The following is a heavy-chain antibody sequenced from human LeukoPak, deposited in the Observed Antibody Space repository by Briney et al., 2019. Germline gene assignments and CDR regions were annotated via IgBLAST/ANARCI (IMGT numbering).Heavy chain of an antibody. Sequence: SETLSLTCAVYGGSFSGYYWSWIRQPPGKGLEWIGEIDHSGSTNYNPSLKSRVTISVDTSKNQFSLKLSSVTAADTAVYYCARVARETYYDFWSGYYTGGYFDYWGQGTLVTVSS. J-gene: IGHJ4*02. CDR3: ARVARETYYDFWSGYYTGGYFDY. CDR1: GGSFSGYY. CDR2: IDHSGST. V-gene: IGHV4-34*01. D-gene: IGHD3-3*01.